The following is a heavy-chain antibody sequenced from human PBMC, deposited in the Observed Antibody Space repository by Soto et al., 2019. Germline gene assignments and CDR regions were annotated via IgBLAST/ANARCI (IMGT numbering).Heavy chain of an antibody. D-gene: IGHD3-22*01. J-gene: IGHJ4*02. V-gene: IGHV3-53*01. CDR3: ARNYYDSSGGFDY. CDR1: GFTVSSNY. CDR2: IYSGGST. Sequence: EVQLVESGGGLIQPGGSLRLSCAASGFTVSSNYMSWVRQAPGKGLEWVSVIYSGGSTYYADSVKGRFTISRDNSKNTLYRQMNSLRAEDTAVYYCARNYYDSSGGFDYWGQGTLVTVSS.